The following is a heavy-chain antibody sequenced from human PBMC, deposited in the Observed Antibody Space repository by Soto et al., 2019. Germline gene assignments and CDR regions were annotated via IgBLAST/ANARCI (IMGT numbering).Heavy chain of an antibody. CDR1: GGSISSGDYY. D-gene: IGHD2-15*01. CDR3: ASTLGYCSGGSCYPGWDWFDL. CDR2: IYYSGST. J-gene: IGHJ5*02. V-gene: IGHV4-30-4*01. Sequence: QVQLQESGPGLAKPSQTLSLTCTVSGGSISSGDYYWSWIRQPPGKGLEWIGYIYYSGSTYYNPSLKSRVTISVDTSKNQSSLKLSSVTAADTAVYYCASTLGYCSGGSCYPGWDWFDLWGQGTLVTVSS.